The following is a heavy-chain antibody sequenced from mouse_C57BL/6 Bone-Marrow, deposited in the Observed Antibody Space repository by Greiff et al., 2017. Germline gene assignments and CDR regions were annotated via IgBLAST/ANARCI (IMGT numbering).Heavy chain of an antibody. J-gene: IGHJ2*01. CDR3: ARRWLRYYFDY. D-gene: IGHD2-2*01. CDR1: GYTFTSYW. Sequence: QVQLQQPGAELVKPGASVKLSCKASGYTFTSYWMHWVKQRPGQGLEWIGMIHPNSGSTNYNEKFKSKATLTVDKSSSTAYMQLSSLTSEDSAVDYCARRWLRYYFDYWGQGTTLTVSS. V-gene: IGHV1-64*01. CDR2: IHPNSGST.